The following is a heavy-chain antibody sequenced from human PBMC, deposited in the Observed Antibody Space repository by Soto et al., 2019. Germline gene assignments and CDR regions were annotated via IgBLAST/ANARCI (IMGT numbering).Heavy chain of an antibody. CDR2: IYYSGST. CDR1: GGSISSYY. D-gene: IGHD6-13*01. CDR3: ARVQVEVAAAGSNYYYYYYMDV. Sequence: SETLSLTCTVSGGSISSYYWSWIRQPPGKGLEWIGYIYYSGSTNYNPSLKSRVTISVDTSKNQFSLKLSSVTAADTAVYYCARVQVEVAAAGSNYYYYYYMDVWGKGTKVTVSS. V-gene: IGHV4-59*08. J-gene: IGHJ6*03.